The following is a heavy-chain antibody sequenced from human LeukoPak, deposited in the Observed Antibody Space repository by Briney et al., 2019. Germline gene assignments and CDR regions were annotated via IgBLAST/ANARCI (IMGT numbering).Heavy chain of an antibody. J-gene: IGHJ6*02. CDR1: GGTFSSYA. V-gene: IGHV1-69*13. CDR2: IIPIFGTA. CDR3: ARAPHYYDSSGYRYYYYYGMDV. Sequence: SVKVSCKASGGTFSSYAISWVRQAPGQGLEWMGGIIPIFGTANYAQKFQGRVTVTADVSTSTAYMELSSLRSEDTAVYYCARAPHYYDSSGYRYYYYYGMDVWGQGTTVTVSS. D-gene: IGHD3-22*01.